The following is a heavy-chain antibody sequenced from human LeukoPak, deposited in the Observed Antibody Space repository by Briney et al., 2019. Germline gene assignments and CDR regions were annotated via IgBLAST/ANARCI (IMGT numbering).Heavy chain of an antibody. Sequence: TSETLSLTCAVFGFSINMGYYWGWIRQPPGAGLEWIANVYHSGITNYTPSLKSRVTISVDTSKNQFSLKLSSVTTADTAVYYCARVYCTRTTCNDDAFDVWGQGILVTVSS. D-gene: IGHD2/OR15-2a*01. CDR1: GFSINMGYY. J-gene: IGHJ3*01. CDR3: ARVYCTRTTCNDDAFDV. CDR2: VYHSGIT. V-gene: IGHV4-38-2*01.